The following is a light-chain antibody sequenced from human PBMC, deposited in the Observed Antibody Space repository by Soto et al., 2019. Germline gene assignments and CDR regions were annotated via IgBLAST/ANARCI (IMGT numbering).Light chain of an antibody. CDR3: SSYAGSNKSV. CDR2: EVS. J-gene: IGLJ1*01. CDR1: SSDVGGYNY. Sequence: QSALTQPPSASESPGQSVTISCTGTSSDVGGYNYVSWYQQHPGKAPKLMIYEVSKRPSGVPDRFSGSKSGNTASLTVSGLQPEDEADYYCSSYAGSNKSVFGTGTKVTVL. V-gene: IGLV2-8*01.